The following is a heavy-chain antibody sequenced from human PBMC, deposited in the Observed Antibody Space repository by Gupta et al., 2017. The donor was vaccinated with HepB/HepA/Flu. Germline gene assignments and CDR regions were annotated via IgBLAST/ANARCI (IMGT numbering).Heavy chain of an antibody. Sequence: EAQPVQSGAVVKKPGESLKLSCTGSGYRFTSYWIGWVRQMPGKGLEWMGIIYPGDSDTRYSPSFQGQVTISADKSISTAYLQWSSLKASDTAMYYCAIFIRMWYSSSWYVPDAFDIWGQGTMVTVSS. V-gene: IGHV5-51*01. CDR3: AIFIRMWYSSSWYVPDAFDI. D-gene: IGHD6-13*01. CDR1: GYRFTSYW. CDR2: IYPGDSDT. J-gene: IGHJ3*02.